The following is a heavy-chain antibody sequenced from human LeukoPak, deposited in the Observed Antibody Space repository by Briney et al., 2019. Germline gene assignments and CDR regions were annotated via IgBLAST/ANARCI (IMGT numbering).Heavy chain of an antibody. CDR1: GYSISSGYY. J-gene: IGHJ4*02. CDR3: ARDPAYSSGWYPVSVDY. CDR2: IYHSGST. V-gene: IGHV4-38-2*02. D-gene: IGHD6-19*01. Sequence: PSETLSLTCTVSGYSISSGYYWGWIRQPPGKGLEWIGSIYHSGSTYCNPSLKSRVTISVDTSKNQFSLKLSSVTAADTAVYYCARDPAYSSGWYPVSVDYWGQGTLVTVSS.